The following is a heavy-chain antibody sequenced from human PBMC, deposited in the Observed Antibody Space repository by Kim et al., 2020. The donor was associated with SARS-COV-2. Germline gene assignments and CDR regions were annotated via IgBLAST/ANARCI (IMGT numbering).Heavy chain of an antibody. J-gene: IGHJ3*02. CDR1: GGTFSSYA. CDR3: ARVLTRIDAFDI. V-gene: IGHV1-69*13. CDR2: IIPIFGTA. Sequence: SVKVSCKASGGTFSSYAISWVRQAPGQGLEWMGGIIPIFGTANYAQKFQGRVTITADESTSTAYMELSSLRSEDTAVYYCARVLTRIDAFDIWGQGTMVTVSS.